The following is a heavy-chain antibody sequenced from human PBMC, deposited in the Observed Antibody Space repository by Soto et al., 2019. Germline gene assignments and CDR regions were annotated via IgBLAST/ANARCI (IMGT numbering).Heavy chain of an antibody. CDR2: IRSKAYGGTT. D-gene: IGHD3-22*01. CDR3: TRDYYDSSGYYSGDAFDI. Sequence: GWSLRLSCTSSVFTFVDYAMSWFRQAPGKGLEWVGFIRSKAYGGTTEYAASVKGRFTISRDDSKSIAYLQMNSLKTEDTAVYYCTRDYYDSSGYYSGDAFDIWGQGTMVT. J-gene: IGHJ3*02. CDR1: VFTFVDYA. V-gene: IGHV3-49*03.